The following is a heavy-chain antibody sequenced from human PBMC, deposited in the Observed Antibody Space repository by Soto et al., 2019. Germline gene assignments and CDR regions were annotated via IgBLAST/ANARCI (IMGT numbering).Heavy chain of an antibody. Sequence: PSETLSLTCTVSGGSISSGDYYWSWIRQPPGKGLERIGYIYYSGSTYYNPSLKSRVTISVDTSKNQFSLKLSSVTAADTSVYYFARTIDGDYWEYCWYYCGQGTWGTVSS. V-gene: IGHV4-30-4*01. D-gene: IGHD4-17*01. CDR3: ARTIDGDYWEYCWYY. CDR2: IYYSGST. J-gene: IGHJ4*02. CDR1: GGSISSGDYY.